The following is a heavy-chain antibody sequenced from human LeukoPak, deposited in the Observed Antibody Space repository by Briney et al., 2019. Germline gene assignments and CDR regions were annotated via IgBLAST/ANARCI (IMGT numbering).Heavy chain of an antibody. Sequence: PSETLSLTCAVSGGSINSSNWWSWVRQPPGKGLEWIGEIYHSGSTNYNPSLKSRVTISVDKSKNQFSLKLSSVTAADTAVYYCARAYVDTAMVGFDYWGQGTLVTVSS. V-gene: IGHV4-4*02. D-gene: IGHD5-18*01. CDR1: GGSINSSNW. CDR2: IYHSGST. J-gene: IGHJ4*02. CDR3: ARAYVDTAMVGFDY.